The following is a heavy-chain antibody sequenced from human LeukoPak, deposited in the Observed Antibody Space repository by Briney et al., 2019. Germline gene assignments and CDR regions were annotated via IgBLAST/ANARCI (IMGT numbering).Heavy chain of an antibody. CDR1: GGSVSSYY. CDR2: IYASGNT. CDR3: ARGRGSSWYYFDS. D-gene: IGHD6-13*01. Sequence: SETLSLTCTVSGGSVSSYYWSWVRQPAGKGLEWIGRIYASGNTNYNPSLKGRVTMTVDTSKNQFSLNLSSVTAADTAVYYCARGRGSSWYYFDSWGQGTLVTVSS. J-gene: IGHJ4*02. V-gene: IGHV4-4*07.